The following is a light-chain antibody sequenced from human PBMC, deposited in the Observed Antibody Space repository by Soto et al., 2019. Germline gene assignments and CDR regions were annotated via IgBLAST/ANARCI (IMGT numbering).Light chain of an antibody. V-gene: IGLV2-14*01. Sequence: QSVLTQPASVSGSPGQSITISCTGTSCDVGGYNYVSWYQQHPGKAPKLMIYAVTDRPSGVSSRFSGSKSGNTASLTISGLQAEDEADYYCSSYTSSSTLFXTGTKVTVL. J-gene: IGLJ1*01. CDR1: SCDVGGYNY. CDR2: AVT. CDR3: SSYTSSSTL.